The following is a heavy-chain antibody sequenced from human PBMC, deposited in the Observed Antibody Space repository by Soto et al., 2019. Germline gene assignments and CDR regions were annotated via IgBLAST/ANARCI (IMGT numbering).Heavy chain of an antibody. CDR3: ARGRAYGDYEKRHYHYYYGMDV. Sequence: SVKVSCKASGGTFSSYAISWVRQAPGQGLEWMGGIIPIFGTANYAQKFQGRVTITADESTSTAYMELSSLRSEDTAVYYCARGRAYGDYEKRHYHYYYGMDVWGQGTTVTVSS. CDR2: IIPIFGTA. V-gene: IGHV1-69*13. D-gene: IGHD4-17*01. CDR1: GGTFSSYA. J-gene: IGHJ6*02.